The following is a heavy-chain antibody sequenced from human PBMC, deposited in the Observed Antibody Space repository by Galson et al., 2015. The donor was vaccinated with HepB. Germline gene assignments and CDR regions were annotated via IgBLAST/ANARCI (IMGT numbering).Heavy chain of an antibody. V-gene: IGHV3-30*04. Sequence: SLRLSCAASGFTFSSYAMHWVRQAPGKGLEWVAVISYDGNNKYYADSVEGRFTISRDNSKNTLYLQMNSLRAEDTAVYYCARERYGDYPDYGGQGTLVSVSS. CDR2: ISYDGNNK. CDR3: ARERYGDYPDY. D-gene: IGHD4-17*01. CDR1: GFTFSSYA. J-gene: IGHJ4*02.